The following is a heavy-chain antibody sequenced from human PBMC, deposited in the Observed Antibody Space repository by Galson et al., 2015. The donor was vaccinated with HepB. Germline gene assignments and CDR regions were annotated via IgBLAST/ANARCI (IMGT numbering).Heavy chain of an antibody. CDR3: AREGKLRFFGWLPNRGYFDY. CDR2: ISSDGGLK. J-gene: IGHJ4*02. CDR1: GFTFSSFP. D-gene: IGHD3-3*01. Sequence: SLRLSCAASGFTFSSFPMHWVRQAPGRGLEWVAIISSDGGLKYYADSVKDRFTISRDKSSNTLHLQMNSLSVEDTAVYYCAREGKLRFFGWLPNRGYFDYWGQGALVTVSS. V-gene: IGHV3-30*04.